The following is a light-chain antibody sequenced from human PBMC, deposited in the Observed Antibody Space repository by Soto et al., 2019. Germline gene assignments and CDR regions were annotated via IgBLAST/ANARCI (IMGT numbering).Light chain of an antibody. CDR3: QQYNSYPWT. Sequence: IQMTQSPPSLTASVGDTVTITCRASQDIYTYVGWFQQRPGKAPQSLIYRSSSLHSGVPSRFSGRRSGTEFTLTINGLQPEDLATHYCQQYNSYPWTFGQGTRVEIK. J-gene: IGKJ1*01. V-gene: IGKV1-16*01. CDR2: RSS. CDR1: QDIYTY.